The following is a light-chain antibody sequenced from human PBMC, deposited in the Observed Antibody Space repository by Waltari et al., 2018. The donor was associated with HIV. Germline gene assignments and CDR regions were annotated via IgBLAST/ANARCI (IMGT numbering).Light chain of an antibody. CDR3: GTWDSSLRVYV. CDR1: NSNIGNEL. Sequence: QSVLTQPPSVSAAPGQKVTISCSGSNSNIGNELVSWYQQLPGTAPKLLISDNHERPSGIPNRCSGSKSGTSATLDITGLQTGDEADYYCGTWDSSLRVYVFGTGTKVTVL. J-gene: IGLJ1*01. CDR2: DNH. V-gene: IGLV1-51*01.